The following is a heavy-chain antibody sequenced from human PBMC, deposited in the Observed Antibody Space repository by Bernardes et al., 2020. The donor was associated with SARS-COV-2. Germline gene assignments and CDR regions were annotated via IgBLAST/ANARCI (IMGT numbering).Heavy chain of an antibody. Sequence: GGSLSLSCAASGFTFSRYWMHWGRPAPGKGLVWVSRINPDGRSGDYADFVKGRFTISRDNVRNIVFLQRTSLRVEDTAVYYCAFGGNGVNAPGMDGWGQGTTGTVSS. CDR2: INPDGRSG. J-gene: IGHJ6*02. CDR1: GFTFSRYW. V-gene: IGHV3-74*01. CDR3: AFGGNGVNAPGMDG. D-gene: IGHD2-8*01.